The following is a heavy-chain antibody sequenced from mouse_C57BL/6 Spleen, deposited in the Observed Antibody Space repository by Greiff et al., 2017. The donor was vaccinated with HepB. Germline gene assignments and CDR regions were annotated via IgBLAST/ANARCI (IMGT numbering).Heavy chain of an antibody. CDR2: IWSGGST. V-gene: IGHV2-2*01. CDR3: ARRRYYYWYFDV. D-gene: IGHD1-1*01. Sequence: VHLVESGPGLVQPSQSLSITCTVSGFSFTSYGVHWVRQSPGKGLEWLGVIWSGGSTDYNAAFISRLSISKDNSTSQVFFKMNSLQADDTAIYYCARRRYYYWYFDVWGTGTTVTVSS. J-gene: IGHJ1*03. CDR1: GFSFTSYG.